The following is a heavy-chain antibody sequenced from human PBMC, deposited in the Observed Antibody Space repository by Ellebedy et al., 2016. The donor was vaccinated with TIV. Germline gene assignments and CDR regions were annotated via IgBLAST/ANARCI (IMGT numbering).Heavy chain of an antibody. CDR2: MNPNSSNA. V-gene: IGHV1-8*01. CDR3: ARPSYSNYNKDYYFDS. D-gene: IGHD4-11*01. J-gene: IGHJ4*02. Sequence: AASVKVSCKASGYTFTNYDINWVRQAPGQGLEWMGWMNPNSSNAGYAPKFQGRVTMTRDTSTGTAFMELSSLGSGDTAVYYCARPSYSNYNKDYYFDSWGQGTLVTVSS. CDR1: GYTFTNYD.